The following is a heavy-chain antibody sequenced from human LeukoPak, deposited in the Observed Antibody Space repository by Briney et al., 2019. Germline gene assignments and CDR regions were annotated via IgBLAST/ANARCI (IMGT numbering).Heavy chain of an antibody. Sequence: GGSLRLSCAASGFTFSSYAMHWVRQAPGKGLEWVAVISYDGSNKYYADSVKGRFTISRDNSKNTLYLQMNSLRAEDTAVYYCARDYAPRLYYYDSSGSNIDYWGQGTLVTVSS. D-gene: IGHD3-22*01. V-gene: IGHV3-30-3*01. J-gene: IGHJ4*02. CDR3: ARDYAPRLYYYDSSGSNIDY. CDR2: ISYDGSNK. CDR1: GFTFSSYA.